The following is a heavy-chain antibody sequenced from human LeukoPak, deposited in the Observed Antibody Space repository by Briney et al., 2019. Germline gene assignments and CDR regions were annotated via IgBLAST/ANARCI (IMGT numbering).Heavy chain of an antibody. CDR1: GFTFSSYW. CDR3: ARDLGYCTNGACHTRFDY. CDR2: IKEDGSER. V-gene: IGHV3-7*03. D-gene: IGHD2-8*01. J-gene: IGHJ4*02. Sequence: GGSLRLSCAASGFTFSSYWMHWVRQTPGKGLEWVASIKEDGSERQYVDSVKGRFSISRDNTKGSLFLQLNSLRAEDTAVYYCARDLGYCTNGACHTRFDYWGQGTLVTVSS.